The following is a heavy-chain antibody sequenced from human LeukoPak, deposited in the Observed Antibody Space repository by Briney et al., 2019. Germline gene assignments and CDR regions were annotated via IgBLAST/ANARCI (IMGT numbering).Heavy chain of an antibody. CDR3: ARGGYGDHGRFDH. Sequence: SETLSLTCTVSGGSISSSSYYWGWLRQPPGKGLEWIGSIYYSGSTYYNPSLKSRVTISVDTSKNQFSLKLRSVTAADTAVYYCARGGYGDHGRFDHWGQGTLVTVSS. J-gene: IGHJ4*02. CDR1: GGSISSSSYY. V-gene: IGHV4-39*07. CDR2: IYYSGST. D-gene: IGHD4-17*01.